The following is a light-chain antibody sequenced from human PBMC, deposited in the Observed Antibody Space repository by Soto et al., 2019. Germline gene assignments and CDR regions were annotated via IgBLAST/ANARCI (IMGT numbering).Light chain of an antibody. J-gene: IGKJ1*01. Sequence: EIVLTQSPATLSLSPGETATLSCRASQSVSGYIGWYQQKPGQAPRLLIYADSNRATGIPDRFSGSGSGTDFTLTISGLEPEDFAVYYCQQYASSPGTFGQGTKVDIK. V-gene: IGKV3-20*01. CDR1: QSVSGY. CDR2: ADS. CDR3: QQYASSPGT.